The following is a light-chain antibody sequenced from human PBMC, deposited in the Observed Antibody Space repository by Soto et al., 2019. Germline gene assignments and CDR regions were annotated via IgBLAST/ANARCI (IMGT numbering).Light chain of an antibody. V-gene: IGLV2-14*01. J-gene: IGLJ2*01. CDR2: GVG. Sequence: QSVLTQPASVSGSPGQSITISCTGTSSDIGYYDYVSWYQQYPGKAPKIIIYGVGNRPSGVSNRFSGSKSGNTASLTISGLQAEDEADYHCSSYTRSSTRIFGGGTKLTVL. CDR1: SSDIGYYDY. CDR3: SSYTRSSTRI.